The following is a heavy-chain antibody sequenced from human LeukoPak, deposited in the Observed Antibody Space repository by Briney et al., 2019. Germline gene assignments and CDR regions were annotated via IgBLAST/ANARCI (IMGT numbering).Heavy chain of an antibody. CDR1: GGAIRSHY. Sequence: SETLSLTCTASGGAIRSHYWNWIRQPAGKGLEWIGRIYSSGYTNDNPFLKSRITMSVDMSKNQFSLRLNSVTAADTAVYYCARGEHSVDSWGQGMLVTVSS. CDR2: IYSSGYT. D-gene: IGHD1/OR15-1a*01. J-gene: IGHJ4*02. CDR3: ARGEHSVDS. V-gene: IGHV4-4*07.